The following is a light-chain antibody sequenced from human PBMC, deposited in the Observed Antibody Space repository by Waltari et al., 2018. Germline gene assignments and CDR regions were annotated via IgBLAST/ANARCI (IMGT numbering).Light chain of an antibody. Sequence: QSALTQPASVSGSPGQSITISCPGTSSYVGGYNYVSWYQQYPGKAPKLVIHDVSSRPSGTSDRFSGSKSGNTASLIISGLQADDEADYYCSSYTASRLYVFGTGTKVTVL. CDR2: DVS. J-gene: IGLJ1*01. CDR3: SSYTASRLYV. CDR1: SSYVGGYNY. V-gene: IGLV2-14*03.